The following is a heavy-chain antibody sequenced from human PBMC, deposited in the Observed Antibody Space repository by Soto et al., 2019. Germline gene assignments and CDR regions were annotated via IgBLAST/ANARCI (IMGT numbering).Heavy chain of an antibody. Sequence: SQTLSLTCVISGDSVSSNSAAWNWIRQSPSRGLEWLGRTYYRSKWYNDYAVSVKSRITINPDTSKNQFSLQLNSVTPEDTAVYYCARGNSGYDFVYYYYYMDVWGNGTTVTVSS. D-gene: IGHD5-12*01. CDR2: TYYRSKWYN. V-gene: IGHV6-1*01. J-gene: IGHJ6*03. CDR3: ARGNSGYDFVYYYYYMDV. CDR1: GDSVSSNSAA.